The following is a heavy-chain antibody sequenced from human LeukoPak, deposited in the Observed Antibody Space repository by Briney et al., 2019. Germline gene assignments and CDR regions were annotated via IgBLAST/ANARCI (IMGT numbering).Heavy chain of an antibody. Sequence: SETLSLTCTVSGGSISSYYWSWIRQPPGKGLEWIGYIYYSGSSNYNPSLKSRVTISVDTSKNQFSLKLSSVTAADTAVYYCASSKYYYYYMDVWGKGTTVTISS. CDR3: ASSKYYYYYMDV. D-gene: IGHD2-2*01. J-gene: IGHJ6*03. V-gene: IGHV4-59*01. CDR2: IYYSGSS. CDR1: GGSISSYY.